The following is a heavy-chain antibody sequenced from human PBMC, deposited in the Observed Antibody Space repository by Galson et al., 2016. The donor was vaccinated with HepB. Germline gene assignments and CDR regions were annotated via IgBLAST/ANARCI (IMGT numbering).Heavy chain of an antibody. CDR3: ARDGDYTSGNPGHD. Sequence: SETLSLTCSVPNGSISSSGYYWAWIRQPPGKGLEWIGSIYNSGHSYYIPSLKSRLTMSVDTPKNQISLTLTSMTAADTAIYYCARDGDYTSGNPGHDWGQGTLVTVSS. CDR1: NGSISSSGYY. V-gene: IGHV4-39*02. CDR2: IYNSGHS. J-gene: IGHJ4*02. D-gene: IGHD4-17*01.